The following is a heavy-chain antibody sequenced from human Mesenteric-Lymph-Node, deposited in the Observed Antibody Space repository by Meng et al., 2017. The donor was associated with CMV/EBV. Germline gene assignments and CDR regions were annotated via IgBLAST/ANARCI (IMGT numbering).Heavy chain of an antibody. CDR3: AREGSDTGYYQVYFDN. J-gene: IGHJ4*02. V-gene: IGHV3-30*04. D-gene: IGHD3-9*01. Sequence: GESLKISCAASGFTFTSYAMHWVRHAPGKGLEWVAVISYDGTHKYYADSVKGRFTISRDDSKNTLYQQMNSLRPEDTALYYCAREGSDTGYYQVYFDNWGQGTLVTVSS. CDR1: GFTFTSYA. CDR2: ISYDGTHK.